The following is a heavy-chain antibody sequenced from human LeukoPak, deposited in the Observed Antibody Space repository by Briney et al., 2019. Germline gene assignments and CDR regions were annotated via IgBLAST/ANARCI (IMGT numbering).Heavy chain of an antibody. CDR3: AGDSSGYYFDY. CDR1: GYSISSAYY. V-gene: IGHV4-38-2*02. Sequence: SETLSLTCTVSGYSISSAYYWGWIRQPPGKGLEWIGNIYHSGSTYYNPSLKSRVTISVDTSKNQFSLKLSSVTAADTAVYYCAGDSSGYYFDYWGQGTLVTVSS. J-gene: IGHJ4*02. D-gene: IGHD3-22*01. CDR2: IYHSGST.